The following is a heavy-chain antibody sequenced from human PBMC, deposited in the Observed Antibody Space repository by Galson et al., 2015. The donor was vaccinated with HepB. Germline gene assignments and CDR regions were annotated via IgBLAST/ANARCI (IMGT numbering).Heavy chain of an antibody. V-gene: IGHV3-7*03. D-gene: IGHD2-15*01. Sequence: SLRLSCAASGFTFSSYGMHWVRQAPGKGLEWVANIKQDGSEKYYVDSVKGRFTISRDNAKNSLYLQMNSLRAEDTAVYYCAKGLGVVVVAANPDYWGQGTLVTVSS. J-gene: IGHJ4*02. CDR2: IKQDGSEK. CDR1: GFTFSSYG. CDR3: AKGLGVVVVAANPDY.